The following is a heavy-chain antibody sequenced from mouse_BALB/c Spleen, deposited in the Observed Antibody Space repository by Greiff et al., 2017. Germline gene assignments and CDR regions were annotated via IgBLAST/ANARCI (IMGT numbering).Heavy chain of an antibody. CDR2: ISYDGSN. CDR3: ARGTLGPGY. V-gene: IGHV3-6*02. Sequence: EVQLQQSGPGLVKPSQSLSLTCSVTGYSITSGYYWNWIRQFPGNKLEWMGYISYDGSNNYNPSLKNRISITRDTSKNQFFLKLNSVTTEDTATYYCARGTLGPGYWGQGTTLTVSS. J-gene: IGHJ2*01. CDR1: GYSITSGYY. D-gene: IGHD4-1*01.